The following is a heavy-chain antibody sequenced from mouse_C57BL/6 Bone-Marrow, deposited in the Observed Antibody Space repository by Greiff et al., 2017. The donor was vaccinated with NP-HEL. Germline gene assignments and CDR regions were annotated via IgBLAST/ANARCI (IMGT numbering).Heavy chain of an antibody. J-gene: IGHJ1*03. CDR3: ARDAFNYGSSHWYFDV. CDR1: GFTFSDFY. Sequence: EVKLMESGGGLVQSGRSLRLSCATSGFTFSDFYMEWVRQAPGKGLEWIAASRNKANDYTTEYSASVKGRFIVSRDTSQSILYLQMNALRAEDTAIYYCARDAFNYGSSHWYFDVWGTGTTVTVSS. V-gene: IGHV7-1*01. CDR2: SRNKANDYTT. D-gene: IGHD1-1*01.